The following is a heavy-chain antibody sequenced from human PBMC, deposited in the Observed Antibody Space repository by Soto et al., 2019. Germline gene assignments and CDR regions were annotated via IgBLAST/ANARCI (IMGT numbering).Heavy chain of an antibody. CDR2: ISYDGSNK. CDR1: GFTFSSYG. V-gene: IGHV3-30*18. Sequence: QVQLEESGGGVVQPGRSLRLSCAASGFTFSSYGMHWVRQAPGKGLEWVAVISYDGSNKYYADSVKGRFTISRDNSKNTLYLQMNSLRAEDTAVYYCAKDHSSSISAFIYYYYGMDVWGQGTTVTVSS. J-gene: IGHJ6*02. D-gene: IGHD6-13*01. CDR3: AKDHSSSISAFIYYYYGMDV.